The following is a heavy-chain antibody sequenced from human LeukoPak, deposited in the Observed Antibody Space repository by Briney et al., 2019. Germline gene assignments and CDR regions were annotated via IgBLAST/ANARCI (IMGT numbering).Heavy chain of an antibody. CDR3: ARGPHTGVNYYDSSGYYY. J-gene: IGHJ4*02. Sequence: SETLSLTCAVYGGSFSGYYWSWIRQPPGKGLEWIGEINHSGSTNYNPSLKSRVTISVDTSKNQFSLKLSSVTAADTAVYYCARGPHTGVNYYDSSGYYYWGQGSLVTVSS. D-gene: IGHD3-22*01. CDR1: GGSFSGYY. CDR2: INHSGST. V-gene: IGHV4-34*01.